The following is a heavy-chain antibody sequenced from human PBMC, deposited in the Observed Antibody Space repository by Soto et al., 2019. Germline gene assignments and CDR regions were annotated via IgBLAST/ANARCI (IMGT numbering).Heavy chain of an antibody. Sequence: GGSLRLSCVGSGFTFSDAYMSWLRQAPGEGLEWISYIHSSSSFIDYADSVKGRFIISRGNAKNSLYLQMNSLAVEDTAVYFCARVITKFCANGKCHFWFDPWGQGTLVTVSS. CDR3: ARVITKFCANGKCHFWFDP. CDR1: GFTFSDAY. J-gene: IGHJ5*02. CDR2: IHSSSSFI. D-gene: IGHD3-9*01. V-gene: IGHV3-11*06.